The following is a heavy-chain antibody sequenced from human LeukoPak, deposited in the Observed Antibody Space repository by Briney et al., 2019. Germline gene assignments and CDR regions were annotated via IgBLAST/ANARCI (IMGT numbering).Heavy chain of an antibody. CDR2: INTDGSST. CDR1: GFTFSSYA. V-gene: IGHV3-74*01. J-gene: IGHJ4*02. D-gene: IGHD1-26*01. Sequence: GGSLRLSCAASGFTFSSYAMSWVRQAPGKGLVWVSRINTDGSSTAYADSVKGRFTISRDNAKNTVYLQMNSLRAEDTAVYYCARVQNEWQLLPGFDYWGQGTLVTVSS. CDR3: ARVQNEWQLLPGFDY.